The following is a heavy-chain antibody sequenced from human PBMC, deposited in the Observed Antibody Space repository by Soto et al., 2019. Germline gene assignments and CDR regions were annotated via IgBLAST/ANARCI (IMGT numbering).Heavy chain of an antibody. Sequence: SVKVSCKASRVAFSKFIVTWVLQAPGLGLEWVGGIIPIFGTANYAQKFQGRVTITADESTSTSYMEVNNLRSEDTAVYYCAKVRYSSPMGYYYGMDVWGQGTTVTVSS. J-gene: IGHJ6*02. CDR2: IIPIFGTA. D-gene: IGHD6-19*01. CDR3: AKVRYSSPMGYYYGMDV. CDR1: RVAFSKFI. V-gene: IGHV1-69*13.